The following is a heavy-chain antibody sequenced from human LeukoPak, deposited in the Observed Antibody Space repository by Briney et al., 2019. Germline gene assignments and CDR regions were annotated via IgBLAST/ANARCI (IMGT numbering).Heavy chain of an antibody. V-gene: IGHV1-2*02. CDR2: IKPNSGGT. J-gene: IGHJ3*02. CDR3: AKTNREIRYFDWSDAFDI. D-gene: IGHD3-9*01. CDR1: GYTFTGYY. Sequence: GASVKVSCKASGYTFTGYYIHWVRQAPGQGLEWMGWIKPNSGGTKFAQKFQGRVTMTRDTSISTAYMELSRLRSDDTAVYYCAKTNREIRYFDWSDAFDIWGQGTMVTVSS.